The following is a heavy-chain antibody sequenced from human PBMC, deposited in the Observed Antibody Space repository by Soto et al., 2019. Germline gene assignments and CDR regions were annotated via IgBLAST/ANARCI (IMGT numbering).Heavy chain of an antibody. D-gene: IGHD2-15*01. J-gene: IGHJ4*02. CDR3: TTGAYSNSGGVDY. CDR1: GFTFSNIW. V-gene: IGHV3-15*07. Sequence: PGGSLRLSCAASGFTFSNIWMNWVRQAPGKGLEWVGRIKTMSAGGTTDYAAPVTGRFTISRDDSKITLYLQMNSLETEDTAVYYCTTGAYSNSGGVDYWGQGTLVTVSS. CDR2: IKTMSAGGTT.